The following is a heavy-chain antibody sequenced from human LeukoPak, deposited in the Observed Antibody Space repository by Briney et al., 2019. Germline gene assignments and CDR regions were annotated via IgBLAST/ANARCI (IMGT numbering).Heavy chain of an antibody. CDR3: ARGVYDSSGYYCDY. J-gene: IGHJ4*02. CDR1: GYSISSGYY. CDR2: IYHSGST. Sequence: SETLSLTCTVSGYSISSGYYWGWIRPPPGKGLEWIGSIYHSGSTYHNPSLKSRVTISVDTSKNQFSLKLSSVTAADTAVYYCARGVYDSSGYYCDYWGQGTLVTVSS. D-gene: IGHD3-22*01. V-gene: IGHV4-38-2*02.